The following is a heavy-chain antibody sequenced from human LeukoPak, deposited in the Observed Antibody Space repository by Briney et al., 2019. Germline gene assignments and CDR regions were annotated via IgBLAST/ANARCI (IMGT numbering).Heavy chain of an antibody. CDR2: ISGSGGST. CDR1: GFTFSSYA. D-gene: IGHD5-18*01. V-gene: IGHV3-23*01. J-gene: IGHJ4*02. Sequence: GGSLRLSCAASGFTFSSYAMSWVRQAPGKGLEWVSAISGSGGSTYYADSVKGRFTISRDNSKNTLYLQMNSLRAEDTAVYYCAKASRGIQLWFEVYFDYWGQGTLVTVSS. CDR3: AKASRGIQLWFEVYFDY.